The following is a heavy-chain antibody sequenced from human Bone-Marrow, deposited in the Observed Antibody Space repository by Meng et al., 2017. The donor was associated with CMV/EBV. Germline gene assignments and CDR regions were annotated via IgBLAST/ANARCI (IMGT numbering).Heavy chain of an antibody. D-gene: IGHD3-22*01. V-gene: IGHV4-31*02. CDR3: ARESYYYDSSGYFNWFDP. Sequence: ISSGGYYWSWIRQHPGKGLEWIEYIYYSGSTYYNPSLKSRVTISVDTSKNQFSLKLSSVTAADTAVYYCARESYYYDSSGYFNWFDPWGQGTLVTVSS. J-gene: IGHJ5*02. CDR1: ISSGGYY. CDR2: IYYSGST.